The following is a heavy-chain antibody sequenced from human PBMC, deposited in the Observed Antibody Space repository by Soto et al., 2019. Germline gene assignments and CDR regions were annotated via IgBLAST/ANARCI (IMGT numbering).Heavy chain of an antibody. J-gene: IGHJ6*02. V-gene: IGHV1-18*04. CDR3: SRVVFCVGAQACPDMDV. Sequence: QVVLEQSGVEVKKPGASVKVSCKASGYTVSGYSITWVRQAPGAGLAWMGRISGYNGNTNYARTLRGRLTLTPDTSTSTAYMDLTSLTSDNTAVYYGSRVVFCVGAQACPDMDVWGQGTKVTVSS. CDR2: ISGYNGNT. CDR1: GYTVSGYS. D-gene: IGHD3-3*01.